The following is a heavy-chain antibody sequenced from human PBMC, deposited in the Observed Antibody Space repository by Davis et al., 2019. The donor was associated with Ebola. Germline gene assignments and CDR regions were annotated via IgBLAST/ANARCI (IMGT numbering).Heavy chain of an antibody. CDR3: AAFTMAIEGDY. Sequence: PGGSLRLSCAASGFMFTNFWMNWFRRAPERGLEWVANINQDGSVKSYVDSVKGRFTISRDNAKNTLYLQMNSLRVEDTAVYYCAAFTMAIEGDYWGQGSLVTVSS. V-gene: IGHV3-7*01. CDR2: INQDGSVK. D-gene: IGHD3-10*01. CDR1: GFMFTNFW. J-gene: IGHJ4*02.